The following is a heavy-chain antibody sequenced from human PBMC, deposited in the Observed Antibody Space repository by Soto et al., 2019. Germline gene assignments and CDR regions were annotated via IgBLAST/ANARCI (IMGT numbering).Heavy chain of an antibody. D-gene: IGHD3-3*01. J-gene: IGHJ4*02. Sequence: EVQLLESGGGLVQPGGSLRLSCAASGFTFSSYAMSWVRQAPGKGLEWVSAISGSGGSTYYADSVKGRFTISRDNSKNTLYLQMNSLRAEDTAVYYCAKEVALPYYDFWSGYYICIDYWGQGTLVTVSS. V-gene: IGHV3-23*01. CDR2: ISGSGGST. CDR3: AKEVALPYYDFWSGYYICIDY. CDR1: GFTFSSYA.